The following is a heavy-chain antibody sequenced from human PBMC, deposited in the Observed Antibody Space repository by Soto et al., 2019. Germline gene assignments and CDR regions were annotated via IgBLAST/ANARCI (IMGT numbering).Heavy chain of an antibody. V-gene: IGHV3-30*18. CDR2: ISYDGRNK. CDR3: AKVRLERLPDY. J-gene: IGHJ4*02. Sequence: QVQLVESGGGVVQPGRSLRLSCAASGFTFSSYGMQWVRQAPGKGLEWVAVISYDGRNKDYADSVKGRFTISRDNSKNPLYLQMNRLRAEDTAVYYCAKVRLERLPDYWGQGTLVTVSS. D-gene: IGHD6-25*01. CDR1: GFTFSSYG.